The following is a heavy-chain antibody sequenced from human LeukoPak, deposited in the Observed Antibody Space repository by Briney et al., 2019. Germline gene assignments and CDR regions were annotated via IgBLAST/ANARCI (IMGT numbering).Heavy chain of an antibody. CDR1: GYTFTSYG. D-gene: IGHD2-2*01. J-gene: IGHJ6*02. CDR2: ISAYNGNT. Sequence: GASVKVSCKASGYTFTSYGISWVRQAPGQGLEWMGWISAYNGNTNYAQKLQGRVTMTTDTSTSTAYMELRSLRSDDTAVYYCAREGPEHILHIVVVPAANSPYGMDVWGQGTTVTVSS. CDR3: AREGPEHILHIVVVPAANSPYGMDV. V-gene: IGHV1-18*01.